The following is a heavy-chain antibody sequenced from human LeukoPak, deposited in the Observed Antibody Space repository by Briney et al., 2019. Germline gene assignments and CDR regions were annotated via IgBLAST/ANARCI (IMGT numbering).Heavy chain of an antibody. Sequence: SETLSLTCNVSGDSISSSSHYWGWIRQPPGKGLEWIGHMYYSGSSSYSPSLKSRVTISVDTSNNQFSLKLTSVTAADTAVYYCARRGGFAITFDNWGQGNLVAVSS. CDR2: MYYSGSS. D-gene: IGHD2-21*01. CDR1: GDSISSSSHY. V-gene: IGHV4-39*01. J-gene: IGHJ4*02. CDR3: ARRGGFAITFDN.